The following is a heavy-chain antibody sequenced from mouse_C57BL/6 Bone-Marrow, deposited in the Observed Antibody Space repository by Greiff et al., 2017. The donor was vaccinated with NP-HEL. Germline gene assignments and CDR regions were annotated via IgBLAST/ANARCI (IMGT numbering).Heavy chain of an antibody. Sequence: VQLQQSGAELARPGASVKLSCKASGYTFTSYGISWVKQRPGQGLEWIGEIYPRSGNTYYNEKFKGKATLTADKSSSTAYMELRSLTSEDSAVYFCAPNYYGSSYPFAYWGQGTLVTVSA. D-gene: IGHD1-1*01. CDR3: APNYYGSSYPFAY. CDR1: GYTFTSYG. V-gene: IGHV1-81*01. CDR2: IYPRSGNT. J-gene: IGHJ3*01.